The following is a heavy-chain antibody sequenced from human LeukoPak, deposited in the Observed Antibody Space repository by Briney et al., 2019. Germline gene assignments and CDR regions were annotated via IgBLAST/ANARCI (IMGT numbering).Heavy chain of an antibody. V-gene: IGHV3-21*01. CDR3: ARLGYYYDSSGFDY. Sequence: GGSLRLSCAASGFTFSTYTMNWVRQAPGKGLEWVSSISSSSIYIYHADSVKGRFTMSRDNAKNSLYLQMNSLRAEDTAVYYCARLGYYYDSSGFDYWGQGTLVTVSS. D-gene: IGHD3-22*01. CDR2: ISSSSIYI. CDR1: GFTFSTYT. J-gene: IGHJ4*02.